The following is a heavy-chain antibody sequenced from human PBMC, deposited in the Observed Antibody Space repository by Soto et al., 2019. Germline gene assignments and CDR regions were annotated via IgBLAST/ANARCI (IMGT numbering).Heavy chain of an antibody. V-gene: IGHV1-18*01. J-gene: IGHJ4*02. CDR2: ISAYNGNT. Sequence: ASVKVSCKASGYTFTSYGISWVRQAPGQGLEWMGWISAYNGNTNYAQKLQGRVTMTTDTSASTAYMELRSLRSDDTAVYYCAIGGDTYSYGPHPLFVYWGQGTLVTVSS. D-gene: IGHD5-18*01. CDR3: AIGGDTYSYGPHPLFVY. CDR1: GYTFTSYG.